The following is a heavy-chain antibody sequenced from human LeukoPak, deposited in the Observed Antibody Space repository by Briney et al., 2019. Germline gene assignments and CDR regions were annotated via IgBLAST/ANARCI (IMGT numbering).Heavy chain of an antibody. J-gene: IGHJ4*02. D-gene: IGHD6-19*01. CDR3: ASGPGGVAGHIFDY. CDR1: GYTFTGYY. CDR2: INPNSGGT. V-gene: IGHV1-2*02. Sequence: WASVKVSCKASGYTFTGYYMHWVRQAPGQGLEWMGWINPNSGGTNYAQKFQGRVTMTRDTSISTAYMELSRLRSDDTAVYYCASGPGGVAGHIFDYWGQGTLVTVSS.